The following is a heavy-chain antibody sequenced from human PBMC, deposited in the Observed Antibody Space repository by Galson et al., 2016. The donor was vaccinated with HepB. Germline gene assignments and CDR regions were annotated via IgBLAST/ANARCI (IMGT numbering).Heavy chain of an antibody. CDR3: ARTEFGIVEATTSIVGH. V-gene: IGHV4-39*07. D-gene: IGHD1-26*01. CDR2: IYYSGST. J-gene: IGHJ5*02. CDR1: GGSISSSSYY. Sequence: SETLSLTCTVSGGSISSSSYYWGWIRQPPGKGLEWIGSIYYSGSTYYNPSLKSRVTISVDTSKNQFSLKLTSVTAADTAVYYCARTEFGIVEATTSIVGHWGQGTLVTVSS.